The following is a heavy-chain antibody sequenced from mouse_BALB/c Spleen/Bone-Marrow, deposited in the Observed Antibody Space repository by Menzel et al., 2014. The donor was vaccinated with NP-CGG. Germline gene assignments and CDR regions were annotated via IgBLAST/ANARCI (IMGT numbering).Heavy chain of an antibody. CDR2: NNPESGGT. CDR3: ARSIYDGYSEAMDY. Sequence: QVQLQQSGAELVRPGTSVKVSCKASGYAFTNYLIEWVKQRPGQGLEWIGVNNPESGGTNYNEKFKGKATLTADKSSSTVYMQLSSLTSDDSAVYFCARSIYDGYSEAMDYWGQGTSVTVSS. CDR1: GYAFTNYL. V-gene: IGHV1-54*03. D-gene: IGHD2-3*01. J-gene: IGHJ4*01.